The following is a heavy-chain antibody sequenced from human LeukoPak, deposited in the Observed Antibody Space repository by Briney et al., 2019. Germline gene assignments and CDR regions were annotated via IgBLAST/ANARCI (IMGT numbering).Heavy chain of an antibody. CDR3: ATQKSKGRPGYYFAY. J-gene: IGHJ4*02. V-gene: IGHV4-61*02. CDR2: IYISGST. Sequence: SQTLSLTCTVSGGSISSGSYYWSWIRQPAGKGLEWIGRIYISGSTNYNPSLKSRVTISVDTSKNQFSLKPSSVTAADTDVDYCATQKSKGRPGYYFAYWAREPWSPSPQ. CDR1: GGSISSGSYY.